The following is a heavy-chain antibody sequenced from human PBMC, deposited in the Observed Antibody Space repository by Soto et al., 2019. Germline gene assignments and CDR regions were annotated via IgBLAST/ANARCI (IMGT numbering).Heavy chain of an antibody. D-gene: IGHD3-10*01. CDR2: IYYSGST. CDR3: ARQTRGYDY. V-gene: IGHV4-39*01. J-gene: IGHJ4*02. Sequence: TLSLTCTVSGGSISSSSYYWGWIRQPPGKGLEWIGSIYYSGSTYYNPSLKSRVTISVDTSKNQFSLKLSSVTAADTAVYYCARQTRGYDYWGQGTLVPVSS. CDR1: GGSISSSSYY.